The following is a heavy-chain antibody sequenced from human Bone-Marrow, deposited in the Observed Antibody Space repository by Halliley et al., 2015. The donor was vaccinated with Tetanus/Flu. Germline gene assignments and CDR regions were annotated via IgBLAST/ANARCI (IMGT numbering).Heavy chain of an antibody. D-gene: IGHD4-17*01. V-gene: IGHV3-30*03. CDR2: IPHDGGQK. J-gene: IGHJ5*02. CDR1: GFTFNYYG. CDR3: TRLDDYGGFRFFDP. Sequence: SLRLSCAASGFTFNYYGMHWVRQAPGKGLEWVAIIPHDGGQKYYADSVKGRFTISRDNSNNTLSLQMNSLRREDTAIYYCTRLDDYGGFRFFDPWGQGALVTVSS.